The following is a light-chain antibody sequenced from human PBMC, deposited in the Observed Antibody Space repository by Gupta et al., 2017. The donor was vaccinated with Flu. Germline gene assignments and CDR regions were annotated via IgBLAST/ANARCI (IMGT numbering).Light chain of an antibody. CDR1: SSDVGGYNY. V-gene: IGLV2-14*01. J-gene: IGLJ1*01. CDR3: SSYTSSSNLYV. Sequence: QSALTQPASVSGSPGQSITISCTGTSSDVGGYNYVSWYQQHPGKAPKLMIYEVSKRHSGVSNRFSGSKSGNTASLTIAGLQAEDEADYYCSSYTSSSNLYVFGTGTKVTVL. CDR2: EVS.